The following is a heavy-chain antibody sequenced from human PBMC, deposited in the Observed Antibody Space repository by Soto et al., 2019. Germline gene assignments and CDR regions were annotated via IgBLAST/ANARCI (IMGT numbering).Heavy chain of an antibody. V-gene: IGHV3-7*05. CDR2: IKQDGSEK. D-gene: IGHD1-7*01. J-gene: IGHJ6*02. Sequence: PGGSLRLSCAASGFTFSSYWMSWFRQAPGKGLEWVANIKQDGSEKYYVDSVKGRFTISRDNAKNSLYLQMNSLRAEDTAVYYFARVNWNYAPYYYGMDVWGQGTTVTVSS. CDR3: ARVNWNYAPYYYGMDV. CDR1: GFTFSSYW.